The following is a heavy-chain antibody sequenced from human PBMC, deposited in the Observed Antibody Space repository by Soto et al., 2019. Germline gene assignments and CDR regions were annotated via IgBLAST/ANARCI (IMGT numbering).Heavy chain of an antibody. V-gene: IGHV3-49*03. J-gene: IGHJ4*02. CDR1: GFTFGDYA. D-gene: IGHD3-3*01. CDR3: TRDFWSGWIQRYYFDY. CDR2: IRSKAYGGTT. Sequence: GGSLRLSCTASGFTFGDYAMSWFRQAPGKGLEWVGFIRSKAYGGTTEYAASVKGRFTISRDDSKSIAYLQMNSLKTEDTAVYYCTRDFWSGWIQRYYFDYWGQGTLVTVSS.